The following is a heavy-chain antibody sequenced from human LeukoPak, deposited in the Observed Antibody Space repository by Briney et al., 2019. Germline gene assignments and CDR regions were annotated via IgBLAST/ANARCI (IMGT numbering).Heavy chain of an antibody. J-gene: IGHJ5*02. D-gene: IGHD2-15*01. Sequence: SETLSLTCAVYGGSFSGYYWSCIRQPAGKGLEWIGHMDTSGHTNYNSSLMSRVTMSVDTSKNQFSLRLTSVTAADTAVYYCARHWSHSVAQFGRSYWFDPWGQGTLVTVSS. CDR1: GGSFSGYY. CDR3: ARHWSHSVAQFGRSYWFDP. CDR2: MDTSGHT. V-gene: IGHV4-59*10.